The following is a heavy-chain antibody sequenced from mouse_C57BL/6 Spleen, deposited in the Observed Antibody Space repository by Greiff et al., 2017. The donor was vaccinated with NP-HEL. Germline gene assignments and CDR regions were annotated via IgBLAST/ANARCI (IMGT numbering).Heavy chain of an antibody. D-gene: IGHD1-1*01. V-gene: IGHV1-22*01. CDR2: INPNNGGT. CDR3: ARKGYYGSSSFYWYFDV. Sequence: EVQLQQSGPELVKPGASVKMSCKASGYTFTDYNMHWVKQSHGKSLEWIGYINPNNGGTSYNQKFKGKATLTVNKSSSTAYLELRSLTSEDSAVYYCARKGYYGSSSFYWYFDVWGTGTTVTVSS. CDR1: GYTFTDYN. J-gene: IGHJ1*03.